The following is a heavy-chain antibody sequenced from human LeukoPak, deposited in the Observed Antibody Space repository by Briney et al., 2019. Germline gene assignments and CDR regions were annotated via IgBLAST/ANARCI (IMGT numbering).Heavy chain of an antibody. CDR2: RQYDGSNK. D-gene: IGHD6-13*01. Sequence: GGSLRLSCAASGFTFSSYGMHWVRQAPGKGLEWLAFRQYDGSNKYYADSVKGRFTISRDNSKNTLYLQMNSLRAEDTAVYYCAKTPYEPGIAAAGFFDYWGQGTLVTVSS. CDR1: GFTFSSYG. CDR3: AKTPYEPGIAAAGFFDY. J-gene: IGHJ4*02. V-gene: IGHV3-30*02.